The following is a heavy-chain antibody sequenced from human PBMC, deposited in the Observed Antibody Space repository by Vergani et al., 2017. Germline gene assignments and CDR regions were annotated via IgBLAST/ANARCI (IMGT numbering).Heavy chain of an antibody. Sequence: QVQLVQSGAEVKKPGASVKVSCKASGYTFTSYAISWVRQAPGQGLEWMGRIIPILGIANYAQKFQGRVTITADKSTSTAYMELSSLRSEDTAVYYCARGGPGCGGDCYFYWGQGTLVTVSS. CDR2: IIPILGIA. V-gene: IGHV1-69*09. CDR3: ARGGPGCGGDCYFY. J-gene: IGHJ4*02. CDR1: GYTFTSYA. D-gene: IGHD2-21*02.